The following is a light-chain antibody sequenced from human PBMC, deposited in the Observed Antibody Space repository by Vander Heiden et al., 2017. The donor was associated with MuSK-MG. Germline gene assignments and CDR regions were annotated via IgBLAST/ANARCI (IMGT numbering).Light chain of an antibody. CDR2: AAS. CDR1: QSITNY. Sequence: SQISESPSSLSASVGDRVTITCRASQSITNYLNWYQQKPGKAPKLLIYAASSLQSGVPSRFSGSGSGTHVTRILSSLQPEDFETYYCQQSYRTQYTFGQGTKLEIK. V-gene: IGKV1-39*01. CDR3: QQSYRTQYT. J-gene: IGKJ2*01.